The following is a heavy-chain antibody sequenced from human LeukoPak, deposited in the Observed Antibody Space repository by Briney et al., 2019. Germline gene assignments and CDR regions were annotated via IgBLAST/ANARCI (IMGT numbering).Heavy chain of an antibody. J-gene: IGHJ5*02. D-gene: IGHD3-9*01. CDR3: AREGTYDRNWFDP. CDR2: IYYSGST. V-gene: IGHV4-39*02. CDR1: GGSISSSSYY. Sequence: VKPSETLSLTCTVSGGSISSSSYYWGWIRQTPGKGLEWIGSIYYSGSTYYNPSLKSRVTISVDTSKNQFSLKLSSVTAADTAVYYCAREGTYDRNWFDPWGQGTLVTVSS.